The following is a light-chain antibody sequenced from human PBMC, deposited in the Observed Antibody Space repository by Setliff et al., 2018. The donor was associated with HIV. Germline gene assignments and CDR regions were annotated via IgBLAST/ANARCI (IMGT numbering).Light chain of an antibody. CDR3: SSYTSSSSVV. Sequence: QSVLTQPASVSGSPGQSITISCTGTSSDVGGYNYVSWYQQHPGKAPKLMISDASNRPSGVSNRFSGSKSGNTASLTISGLQAEDEADYYCSSYTSSSSVVFGGGTKVTVL. J-gene: IGLJ2*01. V-gene: IGLV2-14*03. CDR1: SSDVGGYNY. CDR2: DAS.